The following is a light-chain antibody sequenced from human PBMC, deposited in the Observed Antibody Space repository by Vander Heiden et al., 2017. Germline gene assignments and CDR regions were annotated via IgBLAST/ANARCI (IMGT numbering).Light chain of an antibody. CDR3: QQYDNLPRT. CDR1: QDINNY. Sequence: DIKMTQSPSCLSASVGDRVTITCQAGQDINNYLNWYQQKPGKAPKLLIYDASNLETGVPSRFSGSGSGTDFTFTISSLQPEDIATYYCQQYDNLPRTFGQGTRLEIK. CDR2: DAS. J-gene: IGKJ5*01. V-gene: IGKV1-33*01.